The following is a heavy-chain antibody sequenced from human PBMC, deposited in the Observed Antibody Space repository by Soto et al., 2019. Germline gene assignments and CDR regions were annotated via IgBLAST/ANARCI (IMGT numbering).Heavy chain of an antibody. V-gene: IGHV4-59*08. J-gene: IGHJ5*02. CDR3: ARAGVATIHPGNHWFDP. CDR2: IYYSGST. D-gene: IGHD5-12*01. Sequence: PAETLSLTCTVSGGSINSYYWSWIRQPPGKGLEWIGYIYYSGSTYYNPSLKSRVTISVDTSKNQFSLNLSSVTAADTAMYYCARAGVATIHPGNHWFDPWGQGTLVTVSS. CDR1: GGSINSYY.